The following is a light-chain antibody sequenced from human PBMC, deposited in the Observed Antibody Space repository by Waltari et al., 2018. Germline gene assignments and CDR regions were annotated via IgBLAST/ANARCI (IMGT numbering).Light chain of an antibody. CDR2: DAS. Sequence: DIVLTQSPATLSLSPGERATLSCRASQSVSSYLAWYQQKPRQAPRLLIYDASNRATGIPARFSGSGSGTDFTLTISSLEPEDFAVYYCQQRSNWPPGYTFGQGTKLEIK. J-gene: IGKJ2*01. V-gene: IGKV3-11*01. CDR1: QSVSSY. CDR3: QQRSNWPPGYT.